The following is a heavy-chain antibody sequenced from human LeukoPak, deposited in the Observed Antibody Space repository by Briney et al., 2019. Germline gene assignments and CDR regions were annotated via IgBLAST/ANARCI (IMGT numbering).Heavy chain of an antibody. D-gene: IGHD4-17*01. J-gene: IGHJ4*02. CDR2: IYPGDSDT. CDR3: ARLPTVTTSGDY. V-gene: IGHV5-51*01. Sequence: GESLKISCKGSGYSFTSYWIAWVRQMPGKGLEWMGIIYPGDSDTRYSPSFRGQITISADKSINTAYLQWNSLKASDTTMYFCARLPTVTTSGDYWGQGTLVTVSS. CDR1: GYSFTSYW.